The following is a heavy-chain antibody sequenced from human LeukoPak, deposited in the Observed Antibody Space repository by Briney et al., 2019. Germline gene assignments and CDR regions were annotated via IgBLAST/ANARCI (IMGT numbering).Heavy chain of an antibody. CDR3: ARGWVPRTSSGYSY. D-gene: IGHD3-22*01. CDR1: GYTFTGYY. Sequence: GASVKVSCKASGYTFTGYYMHWVRQAPGQGLEWMGWINPNSGGTNYAQKFQGWVTMTRDTSISTAYMELSRLRSDDTAVYYCARGWVPRTSSGYSYWGQGTLVTVSS. J-gene: IGHJ4*02. CDR2: INPNSGGT. V-gene: IGHV1-2*04.